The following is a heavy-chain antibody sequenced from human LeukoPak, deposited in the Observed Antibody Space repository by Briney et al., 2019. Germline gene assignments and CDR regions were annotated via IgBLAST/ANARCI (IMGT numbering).Heavy chain of an antibody. CDR3: AKEGAYPIITYDS. CDR1: GFTFSSYW. V-gene: IGHV3-7*01. CDR2: IKRDGNEK. Sequence: PGGSLRLSCAASGFTFSSYWMNWVRQAPGKGLEWVANIKRDGNEKNYVDSVRGRFSISRVNAKNSLYLQMDSLRAEDTAVYYCAKEGAYPIITYDSWGQGALVTVSS. J-gene: IGHJ5*01. D-gene: IGHD3-10*01.